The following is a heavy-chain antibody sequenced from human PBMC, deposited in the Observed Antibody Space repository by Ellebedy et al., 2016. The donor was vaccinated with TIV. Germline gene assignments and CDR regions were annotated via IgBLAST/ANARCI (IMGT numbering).Heavy chain of an antibody. Sequence: GESLKISCAASGFTFHSYWMHLVRQAPGKGLVWVSRINSDGSSTPYADSVKGRFPISRDNAKNTQYLQMNSLRAEDTAVYYCARGRTTGIWGQGTLVTVSS. CDR3: ARGRTTGI. CDR2: INSDGSST. V-gene: IGHV3-74*01. D-gene: IGHD1-14*01. CDR1: GFTFHSYW. J-gene: IGHJ4*02.